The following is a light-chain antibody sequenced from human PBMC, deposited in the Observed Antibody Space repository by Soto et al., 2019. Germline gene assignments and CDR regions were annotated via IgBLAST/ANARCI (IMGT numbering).Light chain of an antibody. CDR3: ETWNSNPRV. Sequence: QLVLTQSSSASASLGSSVNLTCTLSSGHRSYIIAWHQQQPGKAPRFLMRLESSGSQNKGSGVPDRFSGSSSGAVRYLTIYDLQAEDDADYFCETWNSNPRVFGGGTQLTVL. CDR2: LESSGSQ. J-gene: IGLJ3*02. CDR1: SGHRSYI. V-gene: IGLV4-60*03.